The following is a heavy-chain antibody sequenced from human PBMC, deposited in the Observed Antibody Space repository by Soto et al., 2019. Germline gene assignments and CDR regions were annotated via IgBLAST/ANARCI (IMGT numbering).Heavy chain of an antibody. J-gene: IGHJ4*02. CDR2: ISGSGGST. CDR3: AKVPYYYDSSGYLPSDY. V-gene: IGHV3-23*01. D-gene: IGHD3-22*01. Sequence: PGESLKISCAASGFTFSSYAMSWVRQAPGKGLEWVSAISGSGGSTYYADSVKGRFTISRDNSKNTLYLQMNSLRAEDTAVYYCAKVPYYYDSSGYLPSDYWGQGTLVTVSS. CDR1: GFTFSSYA.